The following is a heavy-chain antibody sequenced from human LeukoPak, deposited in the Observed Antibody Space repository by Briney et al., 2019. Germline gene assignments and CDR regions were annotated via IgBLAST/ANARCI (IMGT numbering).Heavy chain of an antibody. Sequence: SETLSLTCTVSGGSISSSSYYWGWIRQPPGKGLEWIGSIYYSGSTYYNPSLKSRVTISVDTSKNQFSLKLSSVTAADTAVYYCARPPAQPGRWYSVFDIWGQGTMVTVSS. J-gene: IGHJ3*02. V-gene: IGHV4-39*07. D-gene: IGHD1-14*01. CDR1: GGSISSSSYY. CDR3: ARPPAQPGRWYSVFDI. CDR2: IYYSGST.